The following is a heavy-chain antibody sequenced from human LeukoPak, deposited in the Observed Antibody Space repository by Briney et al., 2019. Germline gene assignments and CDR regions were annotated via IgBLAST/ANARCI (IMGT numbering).Heavy chain of an antibody. CDR1: GYTFTGYY. J-gene: IGHJ4*02. Sequence: ASVKVSCKASGYTFTGYYMHWVRQAPGQGLEWMGRINPNSGGTNYAQKFQGRVTMTRDTSISTAYMELSRLRPDDTAVYYCARLSSSGWSSCFDYWGQGTLVTVSS. D-gene: IGHD6-19*01. CDR3: ARLSSSGWSSCFDY. CDR2: INPNSGGT. V-gene: IGHV1-2*06.